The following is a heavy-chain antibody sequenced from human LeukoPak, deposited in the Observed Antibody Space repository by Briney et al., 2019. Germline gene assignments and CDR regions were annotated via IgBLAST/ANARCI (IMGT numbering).Heavy chain of an antibody. V-gene: IGHV1-69*04. CDR1: GGTFSSYA. CDR2: IIPIFGIA. D-gene: IGHD3-22*01. CDR3: ARHSNYYDSSGYYYDY. J-gene: IGHJ4*02. Sequence: SVKVSCKASGGTFSSYAISWVRRAPGQGLEWMGRIIPIFGIANYAQKFQGRVTITADKSTSTAYMELSSLRSEDTAVYYCARHSNYYDSSGYYYDYWGQGTLVTVSS.